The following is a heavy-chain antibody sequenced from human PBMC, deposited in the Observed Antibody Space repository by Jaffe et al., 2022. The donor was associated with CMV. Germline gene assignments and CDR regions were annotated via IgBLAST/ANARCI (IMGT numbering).Heavy chain of an antibody. D-gene: IGHD2-21*02. Sequence: EVQLVESGGGLVQPGGSLRLSCAASGFTFSSYAMHWVRQAPGKGLEYVSAISSNGGSTYYANSVKGRFTISRDNSKNTLYLQMGSLRAEDMAVYYCARAYGGGGRLAYCGGDCYSLDYWGQGTLVTVSS. CDR1: GFTFSSYA. CDR2: ISSNGGST. V-gene: IGHV3-64*01. CDR3: ARAYGGGGRLAYCGGDCYSLDY. J-gene: IGHJ4*02.